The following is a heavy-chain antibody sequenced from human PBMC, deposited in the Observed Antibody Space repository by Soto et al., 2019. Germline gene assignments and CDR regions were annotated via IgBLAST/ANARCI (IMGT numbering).Heavy chain of an antibody. J-gene: IGHJ1*01. CDR3: ARGLYGDPREYFQY. D-gene: IGHD4-17*01. CDR1: GFTFSSYS. CDR2: ISSSSTI. V-gene: IGHV3-48*01. Sequence: GGSLRLSCAASGFTFSSYSMNWVRQAPGKGLEWVSYISSSSTIYYADSVKGQFTISRDNAKNSLYLQMNSLRAEDTAVYYCARGLYGDPREYFQYWGQGTLVTSPQ.